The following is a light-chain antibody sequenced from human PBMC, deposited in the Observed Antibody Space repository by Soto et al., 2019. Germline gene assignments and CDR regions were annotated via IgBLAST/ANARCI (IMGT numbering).Light chain of an antibody. CDR3: CSYAGSTSLV. V-gene: IGLV2-23*02. CDR2: EVI. CDR1: SSDVGSYNL. J-gene: IGLJ2*01. Sequence: QSSLTQPASVSGSPGQSITISCTGTSSDVGSYNLVSWYQQHPGKAPKVIIYEVIKRPSGVSNRFSGSKSGNTASLTISGLQAEDEADYYCCSYAGSTSLVFGGGTKLTVL.